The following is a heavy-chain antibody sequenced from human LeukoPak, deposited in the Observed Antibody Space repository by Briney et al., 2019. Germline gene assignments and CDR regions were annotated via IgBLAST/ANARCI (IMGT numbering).Heavy chain of an antibody. J-gene: IGHJ6*03. CDR3: ARDWSSYYYYMDV. CDR2: ISSSSSTI. Sequence: GGSLRLSCSASGFTFSSYSMNWVRQAPGKGLEWVSYISSSSSTIYYADSVKGRFTISRDNAKNSLYLQMNSLRAEDTAVYYCARDWSSYYYYMDVWGKGTTVTVSS. D-gene: IGHD6-6*01. V-gene: IGHV3-48*04. CDR1: GFTFSSYS.